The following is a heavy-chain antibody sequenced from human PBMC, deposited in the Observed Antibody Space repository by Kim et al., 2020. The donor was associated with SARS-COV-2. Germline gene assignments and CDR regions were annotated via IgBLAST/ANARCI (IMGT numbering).Heavy chain of an antibody. V-gene: IGHV3-9*01. CDR2: LSWNSGVI. D-gene: IGHD6-6*01. Sequence: GGSLRLSCAASGFTFGDFAMHWVRQVPGKGLEWVSGLSWNSGVIGYADSVKGRFTISRHNAENSLYLQMNSLRAEDTAFYYCAKDLVSSSFRAFHIWGQGTMDTVSS. CDR1: GFTFGDFA. J-gene: IGHJ3*02. CDR3: AKDLVSSSFRAFHI.